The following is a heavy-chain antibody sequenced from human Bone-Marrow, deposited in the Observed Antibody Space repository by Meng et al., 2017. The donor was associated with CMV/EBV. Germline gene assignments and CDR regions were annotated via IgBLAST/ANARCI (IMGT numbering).Heavy chain of an antibody. CDR1: GFTFDDYG. V-gene: IGHV3-20*04. Sequence: GESLKISCAASGFTFDDYGMSWVRQAPGKGLEWVSGINWNGGSTGYADSVKGRFTISRDNAKNSLYLQMNSLRAEDTALYYCARDPNSSGWFDPWGHGTLVTVSS. J-gene: IGHJ5*02. CDR2: INWNGGST. CDR3: ARDPNSSGWFDP. D-gene: IGHD6-19*01.